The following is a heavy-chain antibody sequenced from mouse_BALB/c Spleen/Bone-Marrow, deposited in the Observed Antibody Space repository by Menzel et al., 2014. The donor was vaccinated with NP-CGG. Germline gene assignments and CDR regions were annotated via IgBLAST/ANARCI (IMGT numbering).Heavy chain of an antibody. CDR3: ARDTVITTHWYFDV. CDR1: GFTFTDYY. D-gene: IGHD2-4*01. CDR2: IRNKANGYTT. Sequence: EVHLVESGGGLGQPGGSLRLSCATSGFTFTDYYMSWVRQPPGKALEWLGFIRNKANGYTTEYSASVKGRSTISRDNSQSILYLQMNPLRAEDSATYYCARDTVITTHWYFDVWGAGTTVTVSS. J-gene: IGHJ1*01. V-gene: IGHV7-3*02.